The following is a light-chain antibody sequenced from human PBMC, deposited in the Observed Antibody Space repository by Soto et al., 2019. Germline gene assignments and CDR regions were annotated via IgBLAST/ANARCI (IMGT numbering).Light chain of an antibody. CDR2: KAS. J-gene: IGKJ1*01. CDR3: QQYDNDSWT. CDR1: QSISSW. Sequence: DIQMTQSPSTLSASVGDRVIITCRASQSISSWLAWYQQKPGKAPNLLIYKASTLKSGVPSRFSGSGSGTECTLTISRLQPDDFATYYCQQYDNDSWTFGQGTKVAIK. V-gene: IGKV1-5*03.